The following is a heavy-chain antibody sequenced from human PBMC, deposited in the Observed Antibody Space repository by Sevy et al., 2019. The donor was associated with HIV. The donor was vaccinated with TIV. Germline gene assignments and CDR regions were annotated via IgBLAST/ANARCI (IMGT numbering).Heavy chain of an antibody. CDR1: GFTFSSYA. CDR3: AKDPEGGMIVVVITWFDP. CDR2: RSGSGGST. J-gene: IGHJ5*02. V-gene: IGHV3-23*01. Sequence: GGSLRLSCAASGFTFSSYAMSWVRLAPGKGLEWVSDRSGSGGSTDYADSVKGRFTISGDNSKNTLYLQMNSLRAEDTAVYYCAKDPEGGMIVVVITWFDPWGQGTLVTVSS. D-gene: IGHD3-22*01.